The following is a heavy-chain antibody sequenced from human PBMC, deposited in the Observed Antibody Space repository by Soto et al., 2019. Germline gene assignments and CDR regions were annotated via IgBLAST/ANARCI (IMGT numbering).Heavy chain of an antibody. Sequence: QITLKESGPTLVKPTQTLTLTCTFSGFSLSTSGVGVGWIRQPPGKALEWLALIYWDNDKRYSPSLQSRLTITTDTSNPQLVLTISNMDPVDTATYYSVHTRCCAVSLHSYPSHYYYGTDVWGQCTTVTVSS. D-gene: IGHD2-15*01. CDR2: IYWDNDK. J-gene: IGHJ6*02. CDR3: VHTRCCAVSLHSYPSHYYYGTDV. CDR1: GFSLSTSGVG. V-gene: IGHV2-5*02.